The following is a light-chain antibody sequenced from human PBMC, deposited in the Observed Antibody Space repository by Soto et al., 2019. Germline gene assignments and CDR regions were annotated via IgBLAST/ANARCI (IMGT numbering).Light chain of an antibody. Sequence: EILMTQFPATLSVSPGDRATLSCRASQSVGKQLAWYQQKPGQAPRLLIYAASTTVSAFPSRFSGSGSGTDFTPPISSLQPADFAVYYCQQYRDWPPYTFGQGTRLDMK. V-gene: IGKV3-15*01. J-gene: IGKJ2*01. CDR3: QQYRDWPPYT. CDR1: QSVGKQ. CDR2: AAS.